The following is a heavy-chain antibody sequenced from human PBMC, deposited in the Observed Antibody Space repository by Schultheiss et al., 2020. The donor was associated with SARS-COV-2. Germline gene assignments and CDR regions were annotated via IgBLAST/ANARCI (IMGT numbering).Heavy chain of an antibody. CDR3: ARDDYGDYLFDY. V-gene: IGHV4-30-4*01. CDR1: GGSISSGDYY. D-gene: IGHD4-17*01. J-gene: IGHJ4*02. CDR2: IYYSGST. Sequence: TLSLTCTVSGGSISSGDYYWSWIRQPPGKGLEWIGYIYYSGSTYYNPSLKSRVTISVDTSKNQFSLKLSSVTAADTAVYYCARDDYGDYLFDYWGQGTLVTVSS.